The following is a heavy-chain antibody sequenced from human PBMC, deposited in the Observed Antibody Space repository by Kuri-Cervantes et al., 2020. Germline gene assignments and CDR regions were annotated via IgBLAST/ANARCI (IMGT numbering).Heavy chain of an antibody. CDR1: GFSLRASEEA. D-gene: IGHD2-21*02. CDR3: APYKAGDWVYFDY. Sequence: SGPTLVKPTQTLTLTCTFSGFSLRASEEAVGWIRQPPGKALEWIALIFWSDEIHYSPSLKSRLTITKDTYKNQVVLTMTNMDPVDTATYYCAPYKAGDWVYFDYWGQGTLVTVSS. J-gene: IGHJ4*02. CDR2: IFWSDEI. V-gene: IGHV2-5*01.